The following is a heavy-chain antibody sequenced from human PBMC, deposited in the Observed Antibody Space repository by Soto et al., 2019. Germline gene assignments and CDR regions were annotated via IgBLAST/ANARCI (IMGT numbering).Heavy chain of an antibody. CDR1: GFTFRNYA. CDR2: IAYDGSNA. CDR3: ARGDREDILVVVGARPGEYGIDI. Sequence: QVQLVESGGGVVQPGGSVRLSCAASGFTFRNYAMHWVRQAPGKGLECLAVIAYDGSNAFYRDSVKGRFTISRDNSKNTLYLHMNSLRSKDTGVYYCARGDREDILVVVGARPGEYGIDIWGQGTTVTVSS. D-gene: IGHD2-15*01. V-gene: IGHV3-30-3*01. J-gene: IGHJ6*02.